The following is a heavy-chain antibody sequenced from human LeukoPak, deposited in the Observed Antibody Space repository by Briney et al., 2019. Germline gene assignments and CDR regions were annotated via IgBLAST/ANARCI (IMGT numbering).Heavy chain of an antibody. J-gene: IGHJ4*02. D-gene: IGHD1-1*01. V-gene: IGHV4-39*01. CDR2: ISYIGNT. Sequence: SETLSFTCTVSGGSINRSSFYWGWIRQPPGKGLEWIGSISYIGNTYYNPSLKSRVTISVDTSKNQFSLKLSSVTASDTAVYYCARLNWNEDLDYWGQGTLVTVSS. CDR1: GGSINRSSFY. CDR3: ARLNWNEDLDY.